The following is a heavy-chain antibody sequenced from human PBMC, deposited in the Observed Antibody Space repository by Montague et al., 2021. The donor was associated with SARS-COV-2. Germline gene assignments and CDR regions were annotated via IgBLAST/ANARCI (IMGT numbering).Heavy chain of an antibody. V-gene: IGHV4-59*12. CDR2: IYYSGGT. CDR1: GGSISDYY. Sequence: SETLSLTCTVSGGSISDYYWSWIRQPPGKGLEWLAYIYYSGGTNSXPSLKSRVSMSVDTSKNQFSLKLTAVTAADTAVYYCARAVSVRRAGNWFDPWGQGTLVTVSS. D-gene: IGHD3-10*01. J-gene: IGHJ5*02. CDR3: ARAVSVRRAGNWFDP.